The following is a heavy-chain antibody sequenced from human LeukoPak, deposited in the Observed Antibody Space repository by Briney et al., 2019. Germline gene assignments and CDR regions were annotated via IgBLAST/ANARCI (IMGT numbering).Heavy chain of an antibody. CDR2: IIPIFGTA. CDR1: GGTFSSYA. V-gene: IGHV1-69*13. CDR3: ARGDLKGYCSGGSCYFDY. Sequence: SVKVSCMASGGTFSSYAISWVRQAPGQGLEWMGGIIPIFGTANYAQKFQGRVTITADESTSTAYMELSSLRSEDTAVYYCARGDLKGYCSGGSCYFDYWGQGTLVTVSS. D-gene: IGHD2-15*01. J-gene: IGHJ4*02.